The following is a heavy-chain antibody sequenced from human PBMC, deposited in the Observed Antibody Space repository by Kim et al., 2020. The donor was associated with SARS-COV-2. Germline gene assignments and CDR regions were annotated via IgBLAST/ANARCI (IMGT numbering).Heavy chain of an antibody. CDR2: ISYDGSNK. CDR1: GFTFSSYG. V-gene: IGHV3-30*18. J-gene: IGHJ6*02. D-gene: IGHD3-3*01. CDR3: ANSLRFLESYGMDV. Sequence: GGSLRLSCAASGFTFSSYGMHWVRQAPGKGLEWVAVISYDGSNKYYADSVKGRFTISRDNSKNTLYLQMNSLRAEDTAVYYCANSLRFLESYGMDVWGQG.